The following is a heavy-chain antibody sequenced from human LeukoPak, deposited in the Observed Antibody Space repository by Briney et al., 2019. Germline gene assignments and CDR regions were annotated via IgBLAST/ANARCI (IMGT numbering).Heavy chain of an antibody. V-gene: IGHV1-69*04. J-gene: IGHJ4*02. CDR2: IIPILGIA. CDR3: ASDVDIVATASYYFDY. CDR1: GGTFSSYA. Sequence: SVKVSSTASGGTFSSYAISWVRQAPRQQLVWMGRIIPILGIANYAQKFQGRVTITADKSTSTAYMELSSLRSEDTTVYYCASDVDIVATASYYFDYWGQGTLVTVSS. D-gene: IGHD5-12*01.